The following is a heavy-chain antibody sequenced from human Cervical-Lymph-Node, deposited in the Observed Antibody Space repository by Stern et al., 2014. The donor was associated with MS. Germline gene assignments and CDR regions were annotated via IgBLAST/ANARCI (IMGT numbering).Heavy chain of an antibody. CDR3: ARSEDYGDYDFDY. D-gene: IGHD4-17*01. J-gene: IGHJ4*02. V-gene: IGHV1-46*01. Sequence: VHLVESGAEVKKPGASVKVSCKASGFTFTSYYMHWVRQPPGQGLAWMAIINPSGGSTSYAQKFQGRVTMTRDTSTTTVYMELSSLRSEDTAVYYCARSEDYGDYDFDYWGQGTLVTVSS. CDR2: INPSGGST. CDR1: GFTFTSYY.